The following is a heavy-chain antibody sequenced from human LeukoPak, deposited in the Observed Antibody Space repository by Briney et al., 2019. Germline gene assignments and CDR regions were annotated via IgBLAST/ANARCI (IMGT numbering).Heavy chain of an antibody. CDR3: ARHARQLVLIFDY. CDR2: IIPIFGTA. J-gene: IGHJ4*02. Sequence: GASVKVSCKASGYTFTGYYMHWVRQAPGQGLEWMGGIIPIFGTANYAQKFQGRVTITTDESTSTAYMELSSLRSEDTAVYYCARHARQLVLIFDYWGQGTLVTVSS. CDR1: GYTFTGYY. V-gene: IGHV1-69*05. D-gene: IGHD6-13*01.